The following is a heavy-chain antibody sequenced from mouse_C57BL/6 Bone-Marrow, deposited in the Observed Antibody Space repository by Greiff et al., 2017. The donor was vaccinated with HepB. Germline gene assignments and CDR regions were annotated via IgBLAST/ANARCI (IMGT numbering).Heavy chain of an antibody. CDR2: ISDGGSYT. D-gene: IGHD1-1*01. CDR3: ARVPQGSSYVGDY. Sequence: EVQVVESGGGLVKPGGSLKLSCAASGFTFSSYAMSWVRQTPEKRLEWVATISDGGSYTYYPDNVKGRFTISRDNAKNNLYLQMSHLKSEGTAMYYCARVPQGSSYVGDYWGQGTTLTVSS. V-gene: IGHV5-4*01. CDR1: GFTFSSYA. J-gene: IGHJ2*01.